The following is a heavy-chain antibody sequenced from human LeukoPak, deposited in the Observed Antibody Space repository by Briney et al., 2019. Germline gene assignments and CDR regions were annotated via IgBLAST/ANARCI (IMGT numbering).Heavy chain of an antibody. D-gene: IGHD2-15*01. CDR1: GYTXTNYY. J-gene: IGHJ4*02. CDR2: INPSGVST. CDR3: AGLSYSEGF. V-gene: IGHV1-46*01. Sequence: ASVKVSCKASGYTXTNYYIHWVRQAPGHGLEWMGLINPSGVSTIYAQKFQGKVTMTRDTSTSTVYMDLSSLRSEDTAVYYCAGLSYSEGFWGQGTLVTVSS.